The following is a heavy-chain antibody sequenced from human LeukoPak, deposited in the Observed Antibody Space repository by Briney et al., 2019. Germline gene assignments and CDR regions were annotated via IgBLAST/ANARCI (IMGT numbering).Heavy chain of an antibody. CDR3: ARGGDGYNYFDY. J-gene: IGHJ4*02. Sequence: SETLSLTCAVYGGSFSGYYWSWIRQPPGKGLEWIGEINHSGSTNYNPSLKSRVTMSVDTSKNQFSLKLSSVTAADTAVYYCARGGDGYNYFDYWGQGTLVTVSS. CDR1: GGSFSGYY. CDR2: INHSGST. D-gene: IGHD5-12*01. V-gene: IGHV4-34*01.